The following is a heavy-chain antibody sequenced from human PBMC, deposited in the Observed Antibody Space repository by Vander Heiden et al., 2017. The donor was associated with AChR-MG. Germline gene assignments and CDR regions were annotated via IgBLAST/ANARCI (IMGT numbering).Heavy chain of an antibody. CDR1: GLTFSSYS. V-gene: IGHV3-48*02. CDR2: ISSSSSNI. Sequence: EVQLVESGGGLVQPGGSLRLSCAASGLTFSSYSMNWVRQAPGKGLEWVSYISSSSSNIDDADSVKGRFTISRDNAKNSLYLKMNSLRDEDTAVYYCARDDYGGGDYWGQGTLVTVSS. J-gene: IGHJ4*02. CDR3: ARDDYGGGDY. D-gene: IGHD4-17*01.